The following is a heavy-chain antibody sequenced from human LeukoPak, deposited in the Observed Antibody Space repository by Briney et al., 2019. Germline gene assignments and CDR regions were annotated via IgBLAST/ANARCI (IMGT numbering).Heavy chain of an antibody. CDR1: GGSISSYY. J-gene: IGHJ3*02. CDR2: IYYSGST. D-gene: IGHD2-2*01. CDR3: ARSSTRFGDAFDI. Sequence: SETLSLTCTVSGGSISSYYWSWIRQSPGKGLEWIGYIYYSGSTNYNPSLKSRVTISVDTSKNQFSLKLSSVTAADTAVYYCARSSTRFGDAFDIWGQGTMVTVSS. V-gene: IGHV4-59*01.